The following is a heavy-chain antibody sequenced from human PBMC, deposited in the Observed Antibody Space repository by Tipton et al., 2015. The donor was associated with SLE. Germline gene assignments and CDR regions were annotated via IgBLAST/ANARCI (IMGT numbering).Heavy chain of an antibody. Sequence: LSLTCALYGGSFSGYYWNWIRQPPGKGLEWIGEINHRGSTNNNPSLKSRVTISVDTSKNQFSLKLSSVTAADTAVYYCARAPGLERSFYYYYYTDVWDKGTTVTVSS. CDR3: ARAPGLERSFYYYYYTDV. CDR2: INHRGST. V-gene: IGHV4-34*01. CDR1: GGSFSGYY. D-gene: IGHD1-1*01. J-gene: IGHJ6*03.